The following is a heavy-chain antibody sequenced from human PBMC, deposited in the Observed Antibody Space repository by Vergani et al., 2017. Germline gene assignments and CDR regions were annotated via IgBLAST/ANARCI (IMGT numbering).Heavy chain of an antibody. Sequence: EVQLVESGGGLVKPGGSLRLSCAASGFTFSTARMSWVRQAPGKGLEWVGRIRSKSDGGTSDYDAPVKGRFTISRDDSKNTLYLQMNSLKSEDTAVYYCTTVGIATPRSDYWGQGTLVTVSS. CDR1: GFTFSTAR. CDR2: IRSKSDGGTS. J-gene: IGHJ4*02. V-gene: IGHV3-15*01. CDR3: TTVGIATPRSDY. D-gene: IGHD6-13*01.